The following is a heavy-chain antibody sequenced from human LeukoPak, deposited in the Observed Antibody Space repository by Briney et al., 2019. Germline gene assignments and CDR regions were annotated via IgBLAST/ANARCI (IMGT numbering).Heavy chain of an antibody. V-gene: IGHV1-2*02. Sequence: ASVKVSCKASGYTFTGYYMHWVRQAPGQGLEWMGWINPNSGGTNYAQTFQGRVTMTRDTSISTAYMELSRLRSDDTAVYYCARVIILRGYDFWSGYYMPFDYWGQGTLVTVSS. CDR3: ARVIILRGYDFWSGYYMPFDY. CDR2: INPNSGGT. J-gene: IGHJ4*02. CDR1: GYTFTGYY. D-gene: IGHD3-3*01.